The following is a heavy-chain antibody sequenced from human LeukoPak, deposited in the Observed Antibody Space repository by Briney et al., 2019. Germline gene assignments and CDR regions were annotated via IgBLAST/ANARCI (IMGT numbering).Heavy chain of an antibody. CDR1: GFTFSSYS. V-gene: IGHV3-48*01. Sequence: PGGSLRLFCAASGFTFSSYSMNWVRQARGKGLEWVSYISGSSSTIYYADSVKGRFTISRDNAENSLYLQMNSLRAEDTAVYYCARQRAGFTVTTSDYWGQGTLVTVSS. D-gene: IGHD4-17*01. J-gene: IGHJ4*02. CDR3: ARQRAGFTVTTSDY. CDR2: ISGSSSTI.